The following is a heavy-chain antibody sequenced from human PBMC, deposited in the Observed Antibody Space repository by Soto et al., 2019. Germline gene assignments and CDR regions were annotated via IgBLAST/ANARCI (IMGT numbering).Heavy chain of an antibody. CDR3: ARELSSSSWYRWFDP. D-gene: IGHD6-13*01. CDR1: GFTFSNYN. Sequence: EVQLVESGGGLVQPGGSLRLSCAASGFTFSNYNMNWVRQAPGKGLQWLSYISSGGGTIYYAYSVRGRFTISRDNAKNSLYLQMNSLRAEDTAVYYCARELSSSSWYRWFDPWGQGTLVTVSS. V-gene: IGHV3-48*01. CDR2: ISSGGGTI. J-gene: IGHJ5*02.